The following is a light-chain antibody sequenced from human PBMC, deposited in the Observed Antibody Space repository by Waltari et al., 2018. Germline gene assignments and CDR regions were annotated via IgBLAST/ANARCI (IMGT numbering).Light chain of an antibody. CDR2: GAS. CDR3: QQYDDTPPVT. Sequence: EIVLTQSPGTLSLSPGERAILSCRASQSLYRNYFAWYQQKTGQPPRLLIYGASSRATGIADRFSGSGSGTDFTLTITRLELEDFGVYYCQQYDDTPPVTFGGGTKVEIK. V-gene: IGKV3-20*01. J-gene: IGKJ4*01. CDR1: QSLYRNY.